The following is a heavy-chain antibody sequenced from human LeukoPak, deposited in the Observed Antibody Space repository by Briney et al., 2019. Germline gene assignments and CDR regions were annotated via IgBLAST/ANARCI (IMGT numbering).Heavy chain of an antibody. V-gene: IGHV4-34*01. CDR2: INHSGST. CDR3: ARGHTRITIFGVVTERSYYFDY. CDR1: GGSFSGYY. Sequence: PSETLSLTCAVYGGSFSGYYWSWIRQPPGKGLEWIGEINHSGSTNYNPSLKSRVTISVGTSKNQFSLKLSSVTAADTAVYYCARGHTRITIFGVVTERSYYFDYWGQGTLVTVSS. D-gene: IGHD3-3*01. J-gene: IGHJ4*02.